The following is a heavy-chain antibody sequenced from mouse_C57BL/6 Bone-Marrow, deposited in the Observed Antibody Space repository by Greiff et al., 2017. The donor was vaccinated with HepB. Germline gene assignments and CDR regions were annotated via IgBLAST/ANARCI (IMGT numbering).Heavy chain of an antibody. J-gene: IGHJ2*01. V-gene: IGHV1-81*01. CDR2: IYPRSGNT. D-gene: IGHD1-1*01. CDR1: GYTFTSYG. Sequence: QVQLQQSGAELARPGASVKLSCKASGYTFTSYGISWVKQRTGQGLEWIGEIYPRSGNTYYNEKFKGKATLTADKSSRTAYIELRSLTSEDSAVYFCARGLLRAFYYVDYWGQGTTLTVSS. CDR3: ARGLLRAFYYVDY.